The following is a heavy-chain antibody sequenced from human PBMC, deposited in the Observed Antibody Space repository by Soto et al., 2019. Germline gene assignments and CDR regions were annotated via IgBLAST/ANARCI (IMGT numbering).Heavy chain of an antibody. V-gene: IGHV4-39*07. D-gene: IGHD6-13*01. CDR3: ARLRVAGSASYYFHAMDV. CDR2: IYYSGST. Sequence: SETLSLTCSVSGGSISSSRYYWGWIRQPPGKGLEWIGSIYYSGSTYYNPSLKSRVTIFVDTSKNQFSLKLTSVTAADTAVYYCARLRVAGSASYYFHAMDVWGQGTTVTVSS. CDR1: GGSISSSRYY. J-gene: IGHJ6*02.